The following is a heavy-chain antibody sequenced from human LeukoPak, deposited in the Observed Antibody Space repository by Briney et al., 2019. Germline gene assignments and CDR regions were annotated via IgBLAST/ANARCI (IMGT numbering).Heavy chain of an antibody. CDR3: AREYSSSWYGGRRDYYYYMDV. CDR2: INPSGGST. CDR1: GYTFTSYY. D-gene: IGHD6-13*01. Sequence: ASVKVSCKASGYTFTSYYMHWVRQAPGQGLEWMGIINPSGGSTSYAQKFQGRVTMTRDMSTSTVYMELSSLRSEDTAVYYCAREYSSSWYGGRRDYYYYMDVWGKGTTVTVSS. J-gene: IGHJ6*03. V-gene: IGHV1-46*01.